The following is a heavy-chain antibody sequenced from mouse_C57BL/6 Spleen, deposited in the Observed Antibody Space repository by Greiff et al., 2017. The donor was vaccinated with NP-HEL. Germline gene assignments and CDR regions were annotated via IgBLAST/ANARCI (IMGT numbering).Heavy chain of an antibody. J-gene: IGHJ3*01. V-gene: IGHV1-55*01. CDR1: GYTFTSYW. Sequence: VQLQQSGAELVKPGASVKMSCKASGYTFTSYWITWVKQRPGQGLEWIGDIYPGSGSTNYNEKFKSKATLTVDTSSSTAYMQLSSLTSEDSAVYCGARSGGYHEAWFAYWGQGTLVTVSA. D-gene: IGHD2-2*01. CDR2: IYPGSGST. CDR3: ARSGGYHEAWFAY.